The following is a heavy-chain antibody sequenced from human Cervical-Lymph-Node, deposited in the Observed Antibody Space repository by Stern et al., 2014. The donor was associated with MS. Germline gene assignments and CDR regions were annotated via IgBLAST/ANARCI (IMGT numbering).Heavy chain of an antibody. CDR2: IYWDEDK. D-gene: IGHD6-13*01. J-gene: IGHJ3*02. Sequence: QVTLKESGPTLVTHTQSLTLTCTFSGFPLSTSGVGVVWIRQLPGKALEWLELIYWDEDKRYSPSLKSRLTITKDTSKNQVVLTMTNMDPVDTATYYCAHSTYSSSWYTDAFDIWGQGTMVTVSS. V-gene: IGHV2-5*02. CDR3: AHSTYSSSWYTDAFDI. CDR1: GFPLSTSGVG.